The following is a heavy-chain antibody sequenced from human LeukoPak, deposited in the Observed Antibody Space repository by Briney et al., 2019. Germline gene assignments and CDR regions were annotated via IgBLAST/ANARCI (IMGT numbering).Heavy chain of an antibody. CDR2: IIRIFGTA. CDR1: GGTFSSYA. Sequence: SVKVSCEASGGTFSSYAISWVRQAPGQGLEWMGWIIRIFGTANYAQKFQGRVTITTDESTSTAYMELSSLRSEDTAVYYCASGYYYDSSGYPIDYWGQGTLVTVSA. D-gene: IGHD3-22*01. CDR3: ASGYYYDSSGYPIDY. V-gene: IGHV1-69*05. J-gene: IGHJ4*02.